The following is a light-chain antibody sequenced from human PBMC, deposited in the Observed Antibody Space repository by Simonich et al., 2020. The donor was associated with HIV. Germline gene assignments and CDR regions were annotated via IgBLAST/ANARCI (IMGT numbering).Light chain of an antibody. CDR3: SSYTSSSTWV. CDR2: EVS. Sequence: QSALTQPPSASGSAGQSVTISCTGTSSDVGGYNYVSWYQQHPGKAPKLMIYEVSKRPSGVSNRFSGSKSGNTASLTISGLQAEDEADYYCSSYTSSSTWVFGGGTKLTVL. CDR1: SSDVGGYNY. V-gene: IGLV2-14*01. J-gene: IGLJ3*02.